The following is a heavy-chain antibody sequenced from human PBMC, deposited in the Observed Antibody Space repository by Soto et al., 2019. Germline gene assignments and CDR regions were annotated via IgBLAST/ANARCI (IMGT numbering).Heavy chain of an antibody. J-gene: IGHJ4*02. V-gene: IGHV1-69*06. D-gene: IGHD2-8*02. Sequence: QVQLVQSGAEVKKPGSSVKVSCKASGGTFSSNAISWARQAPGQGLEWMGGIIPIYASPNYAQTFQGRVTVTADKATSTAYLELSRLKFADSAIYYCAVAVTGSRSPLAHWGQGTLVIVSS. CDR3: AVAVTGSRSPLAH. CDR1: GGTFSSNA. CDR2: IIPIYASP.